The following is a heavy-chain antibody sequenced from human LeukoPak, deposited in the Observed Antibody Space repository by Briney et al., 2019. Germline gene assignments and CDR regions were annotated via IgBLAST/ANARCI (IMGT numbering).Heavy chain of an antibody. Sequence: ASVKVSCKASGYTFTGYYMHWVRQAPGQGLEWMGWINPNSGGTNYAQKFQGRVTMTRDTSISTAYMELSRLRSDDTAVYYCARDRKYYDFWSGYSSGPYYYMDVWGKGTTVTVSS. CDR3: ARDRKYYDFWSGYSSGPYYYMDV. CDR2: INPNSGGT. D-gene: IGHD3-3*01. V-gene: IGHV1-2*02. CDR1: GYTFTGYY. J-gene: IGHJ6*03.